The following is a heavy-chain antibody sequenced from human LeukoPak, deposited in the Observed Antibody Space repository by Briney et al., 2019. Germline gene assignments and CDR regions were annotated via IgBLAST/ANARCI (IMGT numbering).Heavy chain of an antibody. J-gene: IGHJ4*02. Sequence: SETLSLTCTVSGGSISSSSYYWGWIRQPPGEGLEWIGTIYYSGTAYYNPSLGSRVTISLGTSKNQFSLKLTSVTDADTAVYYCARRSTKENGFDFWGQGTLVAVSS. CDR2: IYYSGTA. CDR3: ARRSTKENGFDF. V-gene: IGHV4-39*01. CDR1: GGSISSSSYY. D-gene: IGHD1-1*01.